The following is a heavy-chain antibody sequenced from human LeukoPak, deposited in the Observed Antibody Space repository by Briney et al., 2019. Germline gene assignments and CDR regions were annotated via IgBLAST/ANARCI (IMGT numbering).Heavy chain of an antibody. D-gene: IGHD3-22*01. V-gene: IGHV3-74*01. CDR2: INSDGSST. J-gene: IGHJ4*02. Sequence: GGSLRLSCAASGFTFSSYWMHWVRQAPGKGLVWVSRINSDGSSTSYADSVKGRFTISRDNAKNTLYLQMNSLRAEDTAVYYCARALAYYYDSSGYYYVGYWGQGTLVTVSS. CDR3: ARALAYYYDSSGYYYVGY. CDR1: GFTFSSYW.